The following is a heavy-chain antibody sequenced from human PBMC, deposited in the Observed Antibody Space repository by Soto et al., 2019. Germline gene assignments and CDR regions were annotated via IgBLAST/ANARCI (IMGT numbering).Heavy chain of an antibody. Sequence: GASVKVSCKASGGTFSSYAISWVRQAPGQGLEWMGGIIPIFGTANYAQKFQGRVTITADESTSTAYMELSSLRSEDTAVYYCASSIAVAVYWFDPWGQGTLVTVSS. V-gene: IGHV1-69*13. J-gene: IGHJ5*02. D-gene: IGHD6-19*01. CDR1: GGTFSSYA. CDR3: ASSIAVAVYWFDP. CDR2: IIPIFGTA.